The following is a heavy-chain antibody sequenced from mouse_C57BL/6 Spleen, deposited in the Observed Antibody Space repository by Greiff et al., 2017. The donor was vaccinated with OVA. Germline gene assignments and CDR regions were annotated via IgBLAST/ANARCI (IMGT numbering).Heavy chain of an antibody. CDR1: GFTFSSYG. CDR2: ISSGGSYN. J-gene: IGHJ2*01. CDR3: ARQGYYGSSSGYFDY. D-gene: IGHD1-1*01. Sequence: EVKLVESGGDLVKPGGSLKLSCAASGFTFSSYGMSWVRQTPDKRLEWVATISSGGSYNYYPDSVNGRFTISRDNAKNTLYLQMGSLKSEDTAMYYCARQGYYGSSSGYFDYWGKGTTLTVSS. V-gene: IGHV5-6*01.